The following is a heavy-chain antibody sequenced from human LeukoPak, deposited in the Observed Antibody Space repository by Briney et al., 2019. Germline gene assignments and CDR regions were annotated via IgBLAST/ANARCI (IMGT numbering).Heavy chain of an antibody. CDR2: ISYDGSNK. V-gene: IGHV3-30*18. CDR1: GFTFSSYG. CDR3: AKGWGIPIFGVVTN. J-gene: IGHJ4*02. D-gene: IGHD3-3*01. Sequence: GGSLRLSCAASGFTFSSYGMHWVRQAPGKRLEWVAVISYDGSNKYFADSVKGRFTISRDNSKNTLYLQMNSLRAEDTAVYYCAKGWGIPIFGVVTNWGQGTLVTVSS.